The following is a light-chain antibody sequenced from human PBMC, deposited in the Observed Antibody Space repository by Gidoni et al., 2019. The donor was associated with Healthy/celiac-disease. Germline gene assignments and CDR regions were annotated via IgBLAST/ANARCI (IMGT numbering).Light chain of an antibody. V-gene: IGKV3-11*01. J-gene: IGKJ3*01. CDR1: QSVSSY. CDR2: DAS. Sequence: EIVLTQSPATLSLSPGERATLSCRASQSVSSYLAWYQLKPGQAPRLLIYDASNRATGIPARFSGSGSGTDFTLTISSLEPEDFAVYYCQQRSNWPPITFXPXTKVDI. CDR3: QQRSNWPPIT.